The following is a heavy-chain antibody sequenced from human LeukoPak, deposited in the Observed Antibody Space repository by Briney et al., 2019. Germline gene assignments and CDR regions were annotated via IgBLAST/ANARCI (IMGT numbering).Heavy chain of an antibody. CDR3: TRGSIAYYYMDV. Sequence: SETLSLTCTVSGGSISSSSYYWGWIRQPPGKGLEWIGNIYYSGSTNYNPSLKSRVTISVDTSKNQFSLKLSSVTAADTAVYYCTRGSIAYYYMDVWGKGTAVTISS. CDR1: GGSISSSSYY. V-gene: IGHV4-39*07. CDR2: IYYSGST. J-gene: IGHJ6*03. D-gene: IGHD3-22*01.